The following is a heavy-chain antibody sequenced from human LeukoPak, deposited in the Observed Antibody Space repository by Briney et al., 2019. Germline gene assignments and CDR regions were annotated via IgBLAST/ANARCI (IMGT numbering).Heavy chain of an antibody. CDR1: GFTFSSYW. CDR3: ARERTYYDIFHGHYNASAI. Sequence: PGGSLRLSCAASGFTFSSYWMSWVRQAPGKGLEWVANINQDGSEKYYVDSVKGRFTISRDNAKNSLYLQMNSLRAEDTAVYYCARERTYYDIFHGHYNASAIWGQGTMVTVSS. J-gene: IGHJ3*02. V-gene: IGHV3-7*03. D-gene: IGHD3-9*01. CDR2: INQDGSEK.